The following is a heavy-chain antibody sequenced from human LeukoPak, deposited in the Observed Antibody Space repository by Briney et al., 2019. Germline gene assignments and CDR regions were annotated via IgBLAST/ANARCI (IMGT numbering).Heavy chain of an antibody. CDR2: IYYSGST. CDR1: GGSISSSSYY. D-gene: IGHD5-18*01. Sequence: SETLSLTCTVSGGSISSSSYYWGWIRQPPGKGLEWIGSIYYSGSTNYNPSLKSRVTISLDTSKNQFSLKLSSVTAADTAVYYCARHFRRYSYGPFDYWGQGTLVTVSS. J-gene: IGHJ4*02. CDR3: ARHFRRYSYGPFDY. V-gene: IGHV4-39*01.